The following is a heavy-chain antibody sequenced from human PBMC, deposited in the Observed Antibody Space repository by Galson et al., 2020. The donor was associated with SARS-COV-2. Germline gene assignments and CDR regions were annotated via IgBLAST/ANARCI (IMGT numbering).Heavy chain of an antibody. Sequence: GESLKLSCAGSGYTFSAYWMHWVRQVPGEGLVWVSRINEDGRITTYADSVKGRFTISRDNAGNTLYLQMNSLRVEDTAVYYCSRDLSGAADLWGPGTLVTVSS. CDR1: GYTFSAYW. D-gene: IGHD6-25*01. V-gene: IGHV3-74*03. J-gene: IGHJ5*02. CDR2: INEDGRIT. CDR3: SRDLSGAADL.